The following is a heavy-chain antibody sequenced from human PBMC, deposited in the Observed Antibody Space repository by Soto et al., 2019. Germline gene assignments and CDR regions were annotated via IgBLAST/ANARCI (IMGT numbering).Heavy chain of an antibody. J-gene: IGHJ6*02. CDR1: GYTFSGYY. Sequence: GPVKVSCKASGYTFSGYYIHWLRQAPGQGLEWMGWINPNSGGTNYAQKFQGRVTVTRDTPTSTAYMELSRLTSDDTAVYYCARSLTEGYCTITGCYTRPLYGMDVWGQGTTVTVSS. CDR2: INPNSGGT. D-gene: IGHD2-2*02. V-gene: IGHV1-2*02. CDR3: ARSLTEGYCTITGCYTRPLYGMDV.